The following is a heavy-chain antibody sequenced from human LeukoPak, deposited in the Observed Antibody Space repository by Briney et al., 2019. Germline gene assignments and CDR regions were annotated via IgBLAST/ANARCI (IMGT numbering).Heavy chain of an antibody. CDR2: IASETYGGTA. V-gene: IGHV3-49*04. CDR1: GFTFGDYA. D-gene: IGHD1-26*01. J-gene: IGHJ4*02. CDR3: AKDSEVTTHSGGSYDY. Sequence: GGSLRLSCTASGFTFGDYAMTWVRQAPGKGLEWVGFIASETYGGTAEYAASVKGRFIISRDDSKSIAYLQMNSLRAEDTAVYYCAKDSEVTTHSGGSYDYWGQGTLVTVSS.